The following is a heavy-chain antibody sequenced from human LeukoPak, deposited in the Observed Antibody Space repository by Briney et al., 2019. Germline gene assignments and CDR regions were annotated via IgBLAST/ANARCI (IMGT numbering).Heavy chain of an antibody. V-gene: IGHV3-74*01. Sequence: PGGSLRLSCAASGFTFNNYWIHWVRQVPGKDLVWVSRIDGDASRTNYADSVKGRFTISRDNVKNMVYLQMSSLTVEDTAVYYCARYSNGDTCDGALDLWGQGTLVTVSS. CDR2: IDGDASRT. D-gene: IGHD2-15*01. J-gene: IGHJ3*01. CDR3: ARYSNGDTCDGALDL. CDR1: GFTFNNYW.